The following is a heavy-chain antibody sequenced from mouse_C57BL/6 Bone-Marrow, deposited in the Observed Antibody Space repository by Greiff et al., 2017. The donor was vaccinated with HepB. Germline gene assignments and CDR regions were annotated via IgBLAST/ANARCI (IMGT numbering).Heavy chain of an antibody. D-gene: IGHD1-1*01. CDR1: GFNIKDDY. Sequence: FQLQQSGAELVRPGASVKLSCTASGFNIKDDYMHWVKQRPEQGLEWIGWIDPENGDTEYASKFQGKATITADTSSNTAYLQLSSLTSEDTAVYYCTTDYGSSFYFDYWGQGTTLTVSS. CDR3: TTDYGSSFYFDY. V-gene: IGHV14-4*01. J-gene: IGHJ2*01. CDR2: IDPENGDT.